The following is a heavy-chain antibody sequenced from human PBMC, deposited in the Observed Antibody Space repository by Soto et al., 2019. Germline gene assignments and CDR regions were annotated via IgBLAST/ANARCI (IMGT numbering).Heavy chain of an antibody. CDR3: ARVGGSGWSPDY. Sequence: SETLSLTCTVSGGSISGHYWIWIRQPPGEGMEWIGYIFYSGSTTYNNNPSLKSRVTISVDTSKNQFSLRLSSVTAADTAVYYCARVGGSGWSPDYWGQGTLVTVSS. CDR2: IFYSGSTTY. CDR1: GGSISGHY. D-gene: IGHD6-19*01. V-gene: IGHV4-59*11. J-gene: IGHJ4*02.